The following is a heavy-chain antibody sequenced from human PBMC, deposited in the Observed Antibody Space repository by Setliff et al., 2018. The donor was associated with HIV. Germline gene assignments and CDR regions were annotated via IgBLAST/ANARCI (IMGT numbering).Heavy chain of an antibody. CDR2: IYTRGNT. Sequence: SETLSLTCSVSGASITSHNWSWIRQAAGKGLEWIGRIYTRGNTNYNPSLRSRVTMSVDTSKNQFSLNLDSVTAADTAVFYCARGGSYDTFDYWGQGTLVTVSS. D-gene: IGHD3-22*01. CDR1: GASITSHN. J-gene: IGHJ4*02. CDR3: ARGGSYDTFDY. V-gene: IGHV4-4*07.